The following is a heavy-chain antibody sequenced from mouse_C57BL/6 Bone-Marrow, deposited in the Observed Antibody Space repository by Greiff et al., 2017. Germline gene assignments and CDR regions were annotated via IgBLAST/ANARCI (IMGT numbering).Heavy chain of an antibody. CDR2: ISSGGSYT. V-gene: IGHV5-6*01. D-gene: IGHD1-1*01. CDR1: GFTFSSYG. J-gene: IGHJ4*01. CDR3: ARQDFWYYGSSYDAMDY. Sequence: EVKLMESGGDLVKPGGSLKLSCAASGFTFSSYGMSWVRQTPDKRLEWVATISSGGSYTYYPDSVKGRFTISRDNAKNTLYLQMSSLKSEDTAMYYCARQDFWYYGSSYDAMDYWGQGTSVTVSS.